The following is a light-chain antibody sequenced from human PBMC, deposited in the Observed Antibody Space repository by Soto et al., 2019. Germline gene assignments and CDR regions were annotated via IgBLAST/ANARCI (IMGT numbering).Light chain of an antibody. Sequence: QSALTQPASVSGSDGQSITISCTGSSSDVGSYNHVSWYQQRPGKAPKFMIYEGNKRPSGVSNRFSGSKSGNTASLTISGLQGDDEDDYYCCSYAGGSSYVFGAGTKLTVL. V-gene: IGLV2-23*01. CDR1: SSDVGSYNH. CDR2: EGN. CDR3: CSYAGGSSYV. J-gene: IGLJ1*01.